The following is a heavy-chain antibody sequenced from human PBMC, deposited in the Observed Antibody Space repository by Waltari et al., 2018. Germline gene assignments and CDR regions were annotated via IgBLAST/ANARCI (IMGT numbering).Heavy chain of an antibody. Sequence: QVQLQQWGAGLLKPSETLSLTCAVYGGSFSGYYWSWIRQPPGKGLEWIGEIKHSGRTNYTPSLKSRVTRSVDTSKNQFALKLSSVTAADTAVYYCARAGYSSRAVYFDYWGQGTLVTVSS. CDR1: GGSFSGYY. CDR3: ARAGYSSRAVYFDY. D-gene: IGHD6-13*01. J-gene: IGHJ4*02. V-gene: IGHV4-34*01. CDR2: IKHSGRT.